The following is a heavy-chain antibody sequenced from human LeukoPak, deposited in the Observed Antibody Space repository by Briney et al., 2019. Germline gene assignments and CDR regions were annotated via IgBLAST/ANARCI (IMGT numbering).Heavy chain of an antibody. Sequence: GGSLRLSCVASGFTFSNYFMHWVRQAPGRGLDWVALIWSDGSSQYYADSVKGRFTISRDNSKNTLYLQMNSLRAEDTAVYYCVGGVPAAIYWGQGTLVTVSS. V-gene: IGHV3-33*01. CDR1: GFTFSNYF. D-gene: IGHD2-2*01. CDR2: IWSDGSSQ. CDR3: VGGVPAAIY. J-gene: IGHJ4*02.